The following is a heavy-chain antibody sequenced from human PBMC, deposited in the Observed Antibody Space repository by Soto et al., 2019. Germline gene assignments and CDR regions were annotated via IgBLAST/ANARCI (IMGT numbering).Heavy chain of an antibody. V-gene: IGHV3-48*02. CDR1: GFTFSNYA. J-gene: IGHJ4*02. CDR2: ISTISTTV. CDR3: ATDRGVNPLNY. Sequence: AGGSLRLSCAASGFTFSNYAMNWVRQAPGKGLEWVSYISTISTTVYYADSVKGRFTISRDNARNSVYLQMSSLRDEDTAVYYCATDRGVNPLNYWGQGTLVTVSS.